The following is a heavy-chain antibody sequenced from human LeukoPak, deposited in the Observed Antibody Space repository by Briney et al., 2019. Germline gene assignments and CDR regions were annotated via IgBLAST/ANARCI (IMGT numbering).Heavy chain of an antibody. CDR1: GFTFSSYW. CDR2: INSDGSST. Sequence: GGSLRLYCAASGFTFSSYWMHWVRQAPGKGLVWVSRINSDGSSTSYADSVKGRFTISRDNAKNTLYLQMNSLRAEDTAVYYCARSPYDYVWGSYRQEGYFDYWGQGTLVTVSS. CDR3: ARSPYDYVWGSYRQEGYFDY. V-gene: IGHV3-74*01. D-gene: IGHD3-16*02. J-gene: IGHJ4*02.